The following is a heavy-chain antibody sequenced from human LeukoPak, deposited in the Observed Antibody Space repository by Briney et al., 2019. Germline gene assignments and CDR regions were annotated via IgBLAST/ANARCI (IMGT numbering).Heavy chain of an antibody. J-gene: IGHJ5*02. CDR3: ARICCGRGQARCYNH. D-gene: IGHD2-21*01. CDR1: WGSLSDYY. V-gene: IGHV4-34*01. Sequence: SETLSLTCAVSWGSLSDYYWSWIRQSPEKGLEWIGEVSPGGYTTYNPSLRSRVIISEDTSENQLSLNVTSVPAVHTALYHCARICCGRGQARCYNHWAQGSLVTVSS. CDR2: VSPGGYT.